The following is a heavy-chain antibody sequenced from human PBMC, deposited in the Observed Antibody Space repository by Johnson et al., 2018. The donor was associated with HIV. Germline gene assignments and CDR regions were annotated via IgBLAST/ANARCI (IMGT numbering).Heavy chain of an antibody. J-gene: IGHJ3*02. CDR3: ATLSLIAAPDPFDI. CDR2: ISYDGSNK. V-gene: IGHV3-30-3*01. D-gene: IGHD6-6*01. Sequence: VQLVESGGGLVQPGRSLRLSCAASGFTFSSYAMHWVRQAPGKGLEWVAVISYDGSNKYYADSVKGRFTISRDNSKNTLYLQMNSLRAEDTAGYYCATLSLIAAPDPFDIWGQGTMVTVSS. CDR1: GFTFSSYA.